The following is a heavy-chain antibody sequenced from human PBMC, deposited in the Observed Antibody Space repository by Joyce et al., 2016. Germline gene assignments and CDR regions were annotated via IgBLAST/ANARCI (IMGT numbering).Heavy chain of an antibody. V-gene: IGHV3-74*01. Sequence: EVQLVESGGGLVQPGGSLRLSCAASGFSFSGYWIHGVRQAPGRGRVWVSRINTDGSSTRFADSVRGRFTISRDNAKNTLYLQMNSLRAEDTAVYYCVRGISARPGGPNWFDPWGQGTLVTVSS. J-gene: IGHJ5*02. CDR1: GFSFSGYW. CDR3: VRGISARPGGPNWFDP. CDR2: INTDGSST. D-gene: IGHD6-6*01.